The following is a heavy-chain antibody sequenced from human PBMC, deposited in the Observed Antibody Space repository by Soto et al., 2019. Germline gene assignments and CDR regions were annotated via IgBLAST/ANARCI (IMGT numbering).Heavy chain of an antibody. J-gene: IGHJ3*02. V-gene: IGHV3-53*01. Sequence: DVQLVESGGGLIQPGGSLRLSCAAFGLTVSGKKYISWVRQAPGKGLEWVSALYDVDGTYYADSVKGRFTTSIDTSRTIVYLQMNSLRLDDTAVYFCATWHLQEHAYDIGGQGTTVTVSS. CDR2: LYDVDGT. D-gene: IGHD4-4*01. CDR1: GLTVSGKKY. CDR3: ATWHLQEHAYDI.